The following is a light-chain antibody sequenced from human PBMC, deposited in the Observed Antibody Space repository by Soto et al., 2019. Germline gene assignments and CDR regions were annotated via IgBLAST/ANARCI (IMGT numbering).Light chain of an antibody. V-gene: IGKV4-1*01. CDR1: QSVFNSPTNRNY. CDR2: WAS. J-gene: IGKJ5*01. Sequence: DIVMTQSPDSLAVSLGERATINCKSSQSVFNSPTNRNYLAWYQQKPGQPPKLLIYWASTRESGVPDRFSGSGSGTDFTLTISSLQAEDVAVYYCQQYFITPPITFGQGTRLEIK. CDR3: QQYFITPPIT.